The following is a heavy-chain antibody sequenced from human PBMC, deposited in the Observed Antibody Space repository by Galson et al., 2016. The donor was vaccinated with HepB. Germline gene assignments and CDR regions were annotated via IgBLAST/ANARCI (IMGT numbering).Heavy chain of an antibody. CDR2: VYSSGSA. CDR1: GGSISSGSYY. D-gene: IGHD3-10*01. V-gene: IGHV4-31*03. J-gene: IGHJ2*01. Sequence: PLSLTCTVSGGSISSGSYYWSWIRQHPGKGLEWIGHVYSSGSAYHNPSLKSRVYISIDKSKNQFSLRLTSVTAADTAIYYCASNGREFNYQYFDLWGRGTLVTVSS. CDR3: ASNGREFNYQYFDL.